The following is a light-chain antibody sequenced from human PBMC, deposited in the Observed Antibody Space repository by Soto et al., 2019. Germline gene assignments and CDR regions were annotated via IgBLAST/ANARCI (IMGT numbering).Light chain of an antibody. Sequence: DIQMTQSPSSLSASVGDRVTIPCRASQSISSSLNWYQQKPGKAPKLLIYAASSLQSGVPSRFSGSGSGTDFTLTISSLQPEDFAKYSCQQTYSTPHSFGQGTTLEI. CDR1: QSISSS. CDR2: AAS. V-gene: IGKV1-39*01. J-gene: IGKJ2*03. CDR3: QQTYSTPHS.